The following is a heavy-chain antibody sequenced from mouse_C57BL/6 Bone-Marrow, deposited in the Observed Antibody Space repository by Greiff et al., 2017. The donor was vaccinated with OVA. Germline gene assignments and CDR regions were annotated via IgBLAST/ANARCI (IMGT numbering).Heavy chain of an antibody. D-gene: IGHD2-3*01. CDR3: AKRWLLRMAY. J-gene: IGHJ3*01. Sequence: VQLKQSVAELVRPGASVKLSCTASGFNIKNTYMPWVKQRPEQGLEWIGRIAPANGNTKYAPKFKGKATISADTSSNTAYLQLSSLTSEDTAIYYWAKRWLLRMAYWGQGTLVTVSA. V-gene: IGHV14-3*01. CDR2: IAPANGNT. CDR1: GFNIKNTY.